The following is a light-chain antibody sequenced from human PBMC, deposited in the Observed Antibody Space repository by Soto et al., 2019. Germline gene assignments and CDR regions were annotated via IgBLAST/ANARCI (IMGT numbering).Light chain of an antibody. CDR1: QSVSNN. J-gene: IGKJ5*01. CDR2: GAS. CDR3: QQYNNWPPFT. Sequence: ELVMTQSPVTLSVSPGERATLSCRASQSVSNNLAWYQQKPGQAPSLLIYGASTRAPGIPARFSGSGSGTEFTLTISSLQSEDFAVYYCQQYNNWPPFTFGQGTRLEIK. V-gene: IGKV3-15*01.